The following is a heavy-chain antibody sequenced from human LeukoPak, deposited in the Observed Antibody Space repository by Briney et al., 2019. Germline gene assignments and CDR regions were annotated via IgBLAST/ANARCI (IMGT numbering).Heavy chain of an antibody. D-gene: IGHD6-13*01. CDR2: IYYSGST. J-gene: IGHJ6*02. Sequence: PSETLSLTCAVYGGSFSGYYWSWIRQPPGKGLEWIGYIYYSGSTNYNPSLKSRVTISVDTSKNQFSLKLSSVTAADTAVYYCARAIAAAGTDYYYGMDVWGQGTTVTVSS. CDR1: GGSFSGYY. CDR3: ARAIAAAGTDYYYGMDV. V-gene: IGHV4-59*01.